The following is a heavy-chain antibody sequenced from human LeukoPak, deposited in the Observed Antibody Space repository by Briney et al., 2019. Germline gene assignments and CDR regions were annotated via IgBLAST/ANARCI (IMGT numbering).Heavy chain of an antibody. D-gene: IGHD3-10*01. CDR3: ARLTAVRGVIISYFDY. V-gene: IGHV5-51*01. CDR2: IYPGDSDT. CDR1: GYIFTSYW. Sequence: GESLKISCKGSGYIFTSYWIGWVRQMPGKGLEWMGIIYPGDSDTRYSPSFQGQVTISADKSISTAYLQRSSLKASDTAMYYCARLTAVRGVIISYFDYWGQGTLVTVSS. J-gene: IGHJ4*02.